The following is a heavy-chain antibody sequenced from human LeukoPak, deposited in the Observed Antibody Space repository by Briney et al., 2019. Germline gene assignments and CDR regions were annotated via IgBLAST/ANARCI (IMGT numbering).Heavy chain of an antibody. CDR3: TRGLHSSSLGSLLPGI. D-gene: IGHD6-13*01. V-gene: IGHV1-18*01. J-gene: IGHJ3*02. CDR1: GYTLTELS. CDR2: ISAYNGNT. Sequence: ASVKVSCKVSGYTLTELSMHWVRQAPGKGLEWMGWISAYNGNTNYAQNLQGRVTMTTDTSTSTAYMELSSLRSEDTAVYYCTRGLHSSSLGSLLPGIWGQGTMVTVSS.